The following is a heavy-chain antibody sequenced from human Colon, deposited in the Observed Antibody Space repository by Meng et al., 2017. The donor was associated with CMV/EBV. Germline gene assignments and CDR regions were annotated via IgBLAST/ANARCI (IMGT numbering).Heavy chain of an antibody. CDR2: IKQDGSEK. CDR1: GFTFSSYW. V-gene: IGHV3-7*01. CDR3: ARAVTPGTSWSGSDV. Sequence: GESLKISCAASGFTFSSYWMSWVRQTPGKGLEWVANIKQDGSEKYYVDSVKGQFTISRDNSKNTLYLQMNSLRVEDTAVYSCARAVTPGTSWSGSDVWGQGTTVTVSS. D-gene: IGHD3-3*01. J-gene: IGHJ6*02.